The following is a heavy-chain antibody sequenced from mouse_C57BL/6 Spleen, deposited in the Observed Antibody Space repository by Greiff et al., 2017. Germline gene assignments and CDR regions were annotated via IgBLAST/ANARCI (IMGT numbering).Heavy chain of an antibody. J-gene: IGHJ2*01. D-gene: IGHD1-1*01. CDR1: GFTFSSYG. Sequence: EVQGVESGGDLVKPGGSLKLSCAASGFTFSSYGMSWVRQTPDKRLEWVATISSGGSYTYYPDSVKGRFTISRDNAKNTLYLQMSSLKSEDTAMYYCARRGTTVVADYYFDYWGQGTTLTVSS. CDR3: ARRGTTVVADYYFDY. CDR2: ISSGGSYT. V-gene: IGHV5-6*01.